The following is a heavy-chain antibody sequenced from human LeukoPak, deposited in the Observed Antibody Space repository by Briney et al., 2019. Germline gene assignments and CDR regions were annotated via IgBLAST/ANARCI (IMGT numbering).Heavy chain of an antibody. CDR3: ARDIGIFGVVIIWYFDL. Sequence: SVKVSCKASGGTFSSYAISWVRQAPGQGLEWMRRIIPIFGTANYAQKFQGRVTITTDESTSTAYMELSSLRSEDTAVYYCARDIGIFGVVIIWYFDLWGRGTLVTVSS. CDR2: IIPIFGTA. J-gene: IGHJ2*01. V-gene: IGHV1-69*05. CDR1: GGTFSSYA. D-gene: IGHD3-3*01.